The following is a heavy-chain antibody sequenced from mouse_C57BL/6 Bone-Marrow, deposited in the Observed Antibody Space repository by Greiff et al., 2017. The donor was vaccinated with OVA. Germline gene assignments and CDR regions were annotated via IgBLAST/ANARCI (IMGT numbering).Heavy chain of an antibody. J-gene: IGHJ1*03. V-gene: IGHV1-7*01. D-gene: IGHD1-1*01. CDR2: INPSSGYP. CDR1: GYTFTSYW. Sequence: QVQLQQSGAELAKPGASVKLSCKASGYTFTSYWMHWVKQRPGQGLEWIGYINPSSGYPKYNQKFKDKATLTADKSSSTAYMQLSSLTYEDSAVYYCARYGSSYEWYFDVWGTGTTVTVSS. CDR3: ARYGSSYEWYFDV.